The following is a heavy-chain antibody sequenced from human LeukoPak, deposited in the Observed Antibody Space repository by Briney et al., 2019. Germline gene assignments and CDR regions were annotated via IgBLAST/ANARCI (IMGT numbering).Heavy chain of an antibody. V-gene: IGHV4-4*07. CDR3: AREDGSSYRGLDY. CDR2: VYTSGST. D-gene: IGHD1-26*01. CDR1: GGSITSYY. Sequence: SETLSLTCTVSGGSITSYYWSWIRQPAGKGLEWIGRVYTSGSTNYNPSLKSRVTMSVDTSKNQFSLNLTSVTAADTALYYCAREDGSSYRGLDYWGQGTLVTVSS. J-gene: IGHJ4*02.